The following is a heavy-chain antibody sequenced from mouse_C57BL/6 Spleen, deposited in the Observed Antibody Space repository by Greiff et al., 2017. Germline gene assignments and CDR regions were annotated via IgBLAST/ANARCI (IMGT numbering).Heavy chain of an antibody. CDR2: ILPGSGST. CDR1: GYTFTGYW. D-gene: IGHD2-4*01. V-gene: IGHV1-9*01. Sequence: QVQLQQSGAELMKPGASVKLSCKASGYTFTGYWIEWVKQRPGHGLEWIGDILPGSGSTNYNEKFKGKATFTADTSSNTAYMQLSSLTTQDSAIYYCARREKIYCDYDRRFAYWGQGTLVTVSA. CDR3: ARREKIYCDYDRRFAY. J-gene: IGHJ3*01.